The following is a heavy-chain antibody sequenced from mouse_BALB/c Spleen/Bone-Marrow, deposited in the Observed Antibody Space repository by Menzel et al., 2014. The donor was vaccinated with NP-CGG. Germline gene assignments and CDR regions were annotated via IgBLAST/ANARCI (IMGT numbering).Heavy chain of an antibody. V-gene: IGHV14-3*02. Sequence: EVKVVESGAELVKPGASVELSCTASGFNIKDTYMHWVKQRPEQGLEWIGRIDPANGNTKYDPKFQGKATITADTSSNTAYLQLSSLTSEDTAVYYCARSYGSSPFDYWGQGTTLTVSS. CDR2: IDPANGNT. CDR1: GFNIKDTY. J-gene: IGHJ2*01. D-gene: IGHD1-1*01. CDR3: ARSYGSSPFDY.